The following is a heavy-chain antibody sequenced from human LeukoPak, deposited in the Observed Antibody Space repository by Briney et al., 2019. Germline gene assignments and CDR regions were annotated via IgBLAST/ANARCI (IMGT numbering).Heavy chain of an antibody. Sequence: ASVKVSCKASGYTFTSYGISWVRQAPGQGLEWMGWISAYNGNTNYAQKLQGRVTMTTDTSTSTAYMELRSLRSDDTAVYYCAKTYYYDSRGYLWNYFDYWGQGTLVTVSS. D-gene: IGHD3-22*01. CDR2: ISAYNGNT. J-gene: IGHJ4*02. CDR3: AKTYYYDSRGYLWNYFDY. V-gene: IGHV1-18*01. CDR1: GYTFTSYG.